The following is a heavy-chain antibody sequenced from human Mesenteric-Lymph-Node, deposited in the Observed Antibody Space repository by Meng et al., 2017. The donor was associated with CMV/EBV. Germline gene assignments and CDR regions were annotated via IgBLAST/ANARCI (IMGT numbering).Heavy chain of an antibody. CDR2: INPHSGGT. CDR1: GYTFTDYY. V-gene: IGHV1-2*02. J-gene: IGHJ4*02. CDR3: ARVPHQGRAARPEFFDY. D-gene: IGHD6-6*01. Sequence: ASVKVSCKASGYTFTDYYIHWVRQAPGQGLEWMGWINPHSGGTNCTQKFQGRVTMTRDTSISTAYMELSGLRSDDTAVYYCARVPHQGRAARPEFFDYWGQGTLVTVSS.